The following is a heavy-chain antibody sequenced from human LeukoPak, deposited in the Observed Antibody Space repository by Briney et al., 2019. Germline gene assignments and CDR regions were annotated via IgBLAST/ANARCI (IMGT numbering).Heavy chain of an antibody. J-gene: IGHJ4*02. CDR1: GFTLSSYW. V-gene: IGHV3-7*01. D-gene: IGHD6-13*01. CDR2: IKQDGSEK. CDR3: ARQGPSWYLDY. Sequence: GGSLRLSCAASGFTLSSYWMSWVRQAPGKGLEWVANIKQDGSEKYYVDSVKGRFTISRDNAKNSLYLQMNSLRAEDTAVYYCARQGPSWYLDYWGQGTLVTVSS.